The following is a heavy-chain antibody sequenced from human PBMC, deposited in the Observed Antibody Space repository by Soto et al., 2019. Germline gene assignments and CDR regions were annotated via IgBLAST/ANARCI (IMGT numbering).Heavy chain of an antibody. V-gene: IGHV3-48*03. J-gene: IGHJ4*02. CDR2: ISTSGSTI. Sequence: PGGALSLSCAALGFSFSSYEMDWVRQAPGKGLEWVSYISTSGSTIKYADSVKGRFTISRDNAKNSLYLQMSSLRAEDTAVYYCAREMATTQGFDYWGQGTLVTVSS. CDR3: AREMATTQGFDY. D-gene: IGHD5-12*01. CDR1: GFSFSSYE.